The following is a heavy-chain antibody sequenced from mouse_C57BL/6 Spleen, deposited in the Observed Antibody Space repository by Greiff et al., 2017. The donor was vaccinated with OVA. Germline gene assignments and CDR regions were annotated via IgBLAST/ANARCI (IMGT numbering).Heavy chain of an antibody. J-gene: IGHJ4*01. CDR3: ARDSEGCDAMGY. D-gene: IGHD3-3*01. Sequence: QVQLQQPGAELVKPGASVKMSCKASGYTFTCYWLIWVKQRPGQGLEWIGDIYPGSGSTNYNEKFQSKATLTVDPSSSTAYRQLSSLTSADSAVYYWARDSEGCDAMGYWGQGTSVTVTS. V-gene: IGHV1-55*01. CDR1: GYTFTCYW. CDR2: IYPGSGST.